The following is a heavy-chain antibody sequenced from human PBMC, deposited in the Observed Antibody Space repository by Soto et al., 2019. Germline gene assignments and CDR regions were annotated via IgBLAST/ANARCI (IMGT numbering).Heavy chain of an antibody. D-gene: IGHD3-22*01. CDR1: GGTFSSYA. J-gene: IGHJ4*02. Sequence: GASVKVSCKASGGTFSSYAISWVRQAPGQGLEWMGGIIPIFGTANYAQKFQGRVTITADESTSTAYMELSSLRSEDSAVYYCARGKDNHYYDSSGYLYWGQGTLVTVSS. CDR2: IIPIFGTA. CDR3: ARGKDNHYYDSSGYLY. V-gene: IGHV1-69*13.